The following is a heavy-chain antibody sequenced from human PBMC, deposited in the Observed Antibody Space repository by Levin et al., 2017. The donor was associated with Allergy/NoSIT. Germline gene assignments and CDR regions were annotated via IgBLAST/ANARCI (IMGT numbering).Heavy chain of an antibody. CDR1: GGSISSYY. D-gene: IGHD3-22*01. V-gene: IGHV4-4*07. Sequence: SETLSLTCTVSGGSISSYYWSWIRQPAGKGLEWIGRIYTSGSTNYNPSLKSRVTMSVDTSKNQFSLKLSSVTAADTAVYYCARSPITTTNGYWYFDLWGRGTLVTVSS. CDR2: IYTSGST. CDR3: ARSPITTTNGYWYFDL. J-gene: IGHJ2*01.